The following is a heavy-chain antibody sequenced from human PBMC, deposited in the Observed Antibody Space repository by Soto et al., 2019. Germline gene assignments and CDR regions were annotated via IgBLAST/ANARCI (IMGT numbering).Heavy chain of an antibody. V-gene: IGHV1-69*01. D-gene: IGHD2-2*01. CDR3: ARVVILVPTASTHYYYHVDV. CDR1: GGTFSNYA. Sequence: QVQLVQSGAEVRKPGSSVSVSCKASGGTFSNYAISWVRQAPGQGLEWMGGIIPIVGTGSYAQKFQGRVTITADEPPTTAYMELSSLRFEDTAVYYCARVVILVPTASTHYYYHVDVWGPGTTVTASS. CDR2: IIPIVGTG. J-gene: IGHJ6*02.